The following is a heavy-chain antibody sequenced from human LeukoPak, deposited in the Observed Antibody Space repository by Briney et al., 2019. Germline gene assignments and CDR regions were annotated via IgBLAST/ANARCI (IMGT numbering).Heavy chain of an antibody. J-gene: IGHJ4*02. D-gene: IGHD3-10*01. Sequence: ASVKLSCKSSAGTFSSYAISWVRQAPGQGLEWMGWINPNSGATNYAQKFQGRVTMTRDTSISTAYMELSRLRSDDTAVYYCARHLWFGDLTFDYWGQGALVTVSS. CDR3: ARHLWFGDLTFDY. CDR2: INPNSGAT. V-gene: IGHV1-2*02. CDR1: AGTFSSYA.